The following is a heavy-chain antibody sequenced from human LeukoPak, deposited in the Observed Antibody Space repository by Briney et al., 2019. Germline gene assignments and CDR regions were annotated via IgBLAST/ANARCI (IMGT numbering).Heavy chain of an antibody. V-gene: IGHV3-66*01. CDR3: AKDQDAKFMVRGVFDY. J-gene: IGHJ4*02. Sequence: GGSLRLSCAASGFTVSSNYMSWVRQAPGKGLEWVSVIYSGGSTYYADSVKGRFTISRDNSKNTLYLQMNSLRAEDTAVYYCAKDQDAKFMVRGVFDYWGQGTLVTVSS. D-gene: IGHD3-10*01. CDR2: IYSGGST. CDR1: GFTVSSNY.